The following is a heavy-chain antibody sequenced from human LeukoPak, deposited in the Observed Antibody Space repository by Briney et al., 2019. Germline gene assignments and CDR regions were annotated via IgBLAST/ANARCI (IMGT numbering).Heavy chain of an antibody. D-gene: IGHD2-15*01. J-gene: IGHJ5*02. V-gene: IGHV5-51*01. Sequence: GESLKISSKGSGYRFSNYWIGWVRHMPGKGLEWMGMIYPGDSDIRYSPSFQGQVTISADKSISTAYLQWSSLKASDTAMYYCARQEYCSGGSCYTWFDPWGQGTLVTVSS. CDR2: IYPGDSDI. CDR1: GYRFSNYW. CDR3: ARQEYCSGGSCYTWFDP.